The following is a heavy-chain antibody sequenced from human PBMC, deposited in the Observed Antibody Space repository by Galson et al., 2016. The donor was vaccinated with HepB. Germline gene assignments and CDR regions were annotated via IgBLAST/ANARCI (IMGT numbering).Heavy chain of an antibody. CDR1: GVTFTNYA. Sequence: SVKVSCKASGVTFTNYAITWVRQAPGQGLEWMGGVNPVLNTAIYAQKFQGRVTITADESTGTSFMELKYLRSGDTALYYCAGQMSASGNSPFDYWGQGALVTVSA. CDR2: VNPVLNTA. CDR3: AGQMSASGNSPFDY. J-gene: IGHJ4*02. V-gene: IGHV1-69*13. D-gene: IGHD3-10*01.